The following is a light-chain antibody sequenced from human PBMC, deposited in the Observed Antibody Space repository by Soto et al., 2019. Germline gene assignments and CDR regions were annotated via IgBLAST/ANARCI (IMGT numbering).Light chain of an antibody. V-gene: IGKV3-20*01. CDR3: QQFSRPPLT. Sequence: EIVLTPSPGTLSLSPGERATLSCRASQSIASSYLAWYQQKPGQPPRLLLYRTFNRATGIQDRFSGSGSGTDFTLTISRLEPEDFAVYFCQQFSRPPLTFGGGTKVEI. J-gene: IGKJ4*01. CDR2: RTF. CDR1: QSIASSY.